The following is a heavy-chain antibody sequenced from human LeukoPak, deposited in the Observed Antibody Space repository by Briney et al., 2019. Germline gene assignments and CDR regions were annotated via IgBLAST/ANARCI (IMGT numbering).Heavy chain of an antibody. Sequence: SGPALVKPTQTLTLTCTFSGFSLSTSGMCVSWIRQPPGKALEWLAHIDWDDDKYYSTSLKTRLTISKDTSKNQVVLTMTNMDPVDTATYYCARVPYYYDSSGSDPRYYYYGMDVWGQGTTVTVSS. V-gene: IGHV2-70*01. CDR3: ARVPYYYDSSGSDPRYYYYGMDV. D-gene: IGHD3-22*01. J-gene: IGHJ6*02. CDR1: GFSLSTSGMC. CDR2: IDWDDDK.